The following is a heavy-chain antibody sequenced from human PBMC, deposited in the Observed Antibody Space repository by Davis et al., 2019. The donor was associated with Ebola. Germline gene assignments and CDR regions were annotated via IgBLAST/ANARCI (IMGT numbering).Heavy chain of an antibody. Sequence: PSETLSLTCTVSGYSISSGYYWGWIRQPPGKGLEWIGSIYHSGSTYYNPSLKSRVTISVDTSKNQFSLKLSSVTAADTAVYYCARALYYDFWSGPGGGLDYWGQGTLVTVSS. D-gene: IGHD3-3*01. J-gene: IGHJ4*02. CDR1: GYSISSGYY. CDR2: IYHSGST. CDR3: ARALYYDFWSGPGGGLDY. V-gene: IGHV4-38-2*02.